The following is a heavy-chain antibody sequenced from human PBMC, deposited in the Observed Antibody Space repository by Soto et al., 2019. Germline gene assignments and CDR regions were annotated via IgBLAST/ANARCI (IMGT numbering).Heavy chain of an antibody. D-gene: IGHD5-12*01. Sequence: VELVQSGAEVERPGAAVRISCKTSGYTFTAYYIHWVRQALGQGLEWMGWINPNSGVANYAQNFQGRVTMTRDTSISTVYMELTKMRSEDTTIYYCARQGSGSEYPQYFYYGMDVWGQGTTAAASS. V-gene: IGHV1-2*02. J-gene: IGHJ6*02. CDR2: INPNSGVA. CDR3: ARQGSGSEYPQYFYYGMDV. CDR1: GYTFTAYY.